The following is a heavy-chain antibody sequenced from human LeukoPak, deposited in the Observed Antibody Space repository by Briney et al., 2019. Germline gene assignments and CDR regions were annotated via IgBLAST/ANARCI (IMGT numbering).Heavy chain of an antibody. CDR2: ISGSGGST. CDR3: AKENRDYYDSSGYWDY. Sequence: GGSLRLSCAASGFTFSSYAMSWVRQAPGKGLEWVSAISGSGGSTYYADAVKGRFTISRDNSKNTLYLQMNSLRAEDTAVYYCAKENRDYYDSSGYWDYWGQGTLVTVSS. CDR1: GFTFSSYA. J-gene: IGHJ4*02. V-gene: IGHV3-23*01. D-gene: IGHD3-22*01.